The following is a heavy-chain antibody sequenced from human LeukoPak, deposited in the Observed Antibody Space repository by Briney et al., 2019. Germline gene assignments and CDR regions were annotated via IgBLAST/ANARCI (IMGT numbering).Heavy chain of an antibody. D-gene: IGHD2-21*01. CDR3: ARGRGAYCGGDCYSLDAFDI. J-gene: IGHJ3*02. V-gene: IGHV1-2*02. Sequence: ASVKVSCKASGYTFTGYYMHWVRQAPGQGLEWMGWINPKSGGTNYAQKFQGRVTMTRDTSISTAYMELSRLRSDDTAVYYCARGRGAYCGGDCYSLDAFDIWGQGTMVTVSS. CDR1: GYTFTGYY. CDR2: INPKSGGT.